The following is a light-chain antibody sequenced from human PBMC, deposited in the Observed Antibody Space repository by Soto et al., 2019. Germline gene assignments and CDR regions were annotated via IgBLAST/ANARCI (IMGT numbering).Light chain of an antibody. V-gene: IGLV8-61*01. Sequence: QTVVTQEPSLSVSPGGTVTLTCGLSSGSVSTSHYPTWCQQTPGQAPRTLIYSTDTRSSGVPDRFSGSILGNRAALTITGAQADDESDYYCGLYMGSGISVFGGGTKLTVL. CDR2: STD. CDR3: GLYMGSGISV. J-gene: IGLJ3*02. CDR1: SGSVSTSHY.